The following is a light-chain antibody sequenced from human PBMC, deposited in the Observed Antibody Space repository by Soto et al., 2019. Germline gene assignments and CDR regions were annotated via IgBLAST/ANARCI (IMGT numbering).Light chain of an antibody. CDR1: QSVSGW. V-gene: IGKV1-5*01. Sequence: DIQMTQSHSTLSASVGDTVTVTCRASQSVSGWLAWYQQKPGKAPKLLIYDASTLQTGVPSRFSGSGSGADFTLSISRLEPEDFAVYYCQQYGSSPPRTFGQGTKVDIK. CDR3: QQYGSSPPRT. J-gene: IGKJ1*01. CDR2: DAS.